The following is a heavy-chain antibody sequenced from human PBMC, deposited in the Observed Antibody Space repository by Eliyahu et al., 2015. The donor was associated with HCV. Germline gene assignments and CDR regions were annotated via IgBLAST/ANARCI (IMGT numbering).Heavy chain of an antibody. D-gene: IGHD6-19*01. CDR1: GGSIPXYY. Sequence: QVQLQESGPGLVKPSETLSLTCPXSGGSIPXYYWSWIRQPPGKGLEWIGFIHYSGSTNYNPSLKSRVTISVDTSKNQFSLILTSVTAADTAVYYCASGGGGIAVAGTGGWFDPWGQGTLVTVSS. CDR2: IHYSGST. J-gene: IGHJ5*02. V-gene: IGHV4-59*01. CDR3: ASGGGGIAVAGTGGWFDP.